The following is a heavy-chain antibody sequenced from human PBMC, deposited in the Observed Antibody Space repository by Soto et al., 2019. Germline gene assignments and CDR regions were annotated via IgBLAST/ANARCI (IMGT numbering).Heavy chain of an antibody. Sequence: PGGSLRLSCAASGFTFSSYAMSWARQAPGKGLEWVSAISGSGGSTYYADSVKGRFTISRDNSKNTLYLQMNSLRAEDTAVYYCAKATPYCSSTSCYVDYYYGMDVWGQGTTVTVSS. V-gene: IGHV3-23*01. CDR1: GFTFSSYA. CDR2: ISGSGGST. D-gene: IGHD2-2*01. J-gene: IGHJ6*02. CDR3: AKATPYCSSTSCYVDYYYGMDV.